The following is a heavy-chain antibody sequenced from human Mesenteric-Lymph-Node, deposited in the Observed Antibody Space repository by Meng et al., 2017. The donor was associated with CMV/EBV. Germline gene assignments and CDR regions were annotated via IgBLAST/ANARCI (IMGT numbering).Heavy chain of an antibody. Sequence: SETLSLTCTVSGGSIDSYYWTWIRQPPGKGLEWIGYIYYTGSANYNSSLKSRVTVSLDTSKNQFSLILSSVTAADTAVYYCASMLRHYDRSGHLKGVSFDYWGQGTLVTVSS. CDR1: GGSIDSYY. D-gene: IGHD3-22*01. V-gene: IGHV4-59*01. CDR3: ASMLRHYDRSGHLKGVSFDY. J-gene: IGHJ4*02. CDR2: IYYTGSA.